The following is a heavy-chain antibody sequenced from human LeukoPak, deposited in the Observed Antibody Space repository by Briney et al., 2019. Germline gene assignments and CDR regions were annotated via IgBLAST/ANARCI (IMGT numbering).Heavy chain of an antibody. V-gene: IGHV3-11*04. CDR3: ARDVGGSSSGFVDY. D-gene: IGHD6-6*01. Sequence: GGSLRLSCAASGFTFSDYYMNWIRQAPGKGLEWVSYISGSGSTIYYADSVKGRFTISRDNSKNTLYLQMNSLRAEDTAVYYCARDVGGSSSGFVDYWGQGTLVTVSS. CDR2: ISGSGSTI. J-gene: IGHJ4*02. CDR1: GFTFSDYY.